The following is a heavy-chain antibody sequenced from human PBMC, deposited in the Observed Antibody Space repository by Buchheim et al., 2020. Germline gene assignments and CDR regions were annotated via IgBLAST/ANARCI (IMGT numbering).Heavy chain of an antibody. J-gene: IGHJ6*02. CDR3: ARATYYYDSSGYYYGVDV. CDR2: ISSSSSYI. V-gene: IGHV3-21*01. D-gene: IGHD3-22*01. Sequence: EVQLVESGGGLVKPGGSLRLSCAASGFTFSSYSMNWVRQAPGKGLEWVSSISSSSSYIYYADSVKGRFTISRDNAKNSLYLQMNSLRAEDTAVYYCARATYYYDSSGYYYGVDVWGQGTT. CDR1: GFTFSSYS.